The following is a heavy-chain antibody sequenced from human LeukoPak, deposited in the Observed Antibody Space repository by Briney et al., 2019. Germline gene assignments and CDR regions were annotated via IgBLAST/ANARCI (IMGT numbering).Heavy chain of an antibody. CDR1: GFSFSSYE. J-gene: IGHJ4*02. Sequence: PGGSLRLSCAASGFSFSSYEMNWVRQAPGKGLQWISYISRGGDEIYYGDSVKGRFTVSRDNAKNSLYLQMNSLRAEDTAVYYCAGDRPDRGYSYGRDFDYWGQGTLVTVSS. CDR2: ISRGGDEI. CDR3: AGDRPDRGYSYGRDFDY. D-gene: IGHD5-18*01. V-gene: IGHV3-48*03.